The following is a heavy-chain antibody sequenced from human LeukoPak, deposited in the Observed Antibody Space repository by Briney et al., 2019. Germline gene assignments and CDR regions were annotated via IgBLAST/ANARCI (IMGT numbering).Heavy chain of an antibody. D-gene: IGHD3/OR15-3a*01. Sequence: SETLSLTCTVSGVSISSSNSYWGWIRQPPGKGLEWIGSIYYSGNTYYNASLKSQVSISIDTSKNQFSLKLTSVTAADTAVYYCARQTGPGLFILPGGQGTLVTVSS. CDR3: ARQTGPGLFILP. CDR2: IYYSGNT. J-gene: IGHJ4*02. CDR1: GVSISSSNSY. V-gene: IGHV4-39*01.